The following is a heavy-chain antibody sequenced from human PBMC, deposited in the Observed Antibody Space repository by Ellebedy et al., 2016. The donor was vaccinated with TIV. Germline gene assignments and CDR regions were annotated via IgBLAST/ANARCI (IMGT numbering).Heavy chain of an antibody. D-gene: IGHD3-22*01. Sequence: GGSLRLXXAASGFTFSSYSMNWVRQAPGKGLEWVSGISGSGDSTYYADSVKGRFTVSRDNSKNTLYLQMNSLRAEDTAVYYCAKSGGVSSGYYSRYWGQGTLVTVSS. CDR2: ISGSGDST. J-gene: IGHJ4*02. CDR1: GFTFSSYS. CDR3: AKSGGVSSGYYSRY. V-gene: IGHV3-23*01.